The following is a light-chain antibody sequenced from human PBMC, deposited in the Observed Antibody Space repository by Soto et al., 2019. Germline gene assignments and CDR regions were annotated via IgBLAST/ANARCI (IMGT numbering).Light chain of an antibody. CDR3: QSYDSSLSVGI. Sequence: QSVLTQPPSVSGAPGQRVTISCTGSSSNIGAGYDVHWYQQLPGTAPKLLIYGNSNRPSGVPDRFSGSKSGTSGSLAITGLQAEDEADYYCQSYDSSLSVGIFGGGTKLTVL. V-gene: IGLV1-40*01. CDR2: GNS. CDR1: SSNIGAGYD. J-gene: IGLJ2*01.